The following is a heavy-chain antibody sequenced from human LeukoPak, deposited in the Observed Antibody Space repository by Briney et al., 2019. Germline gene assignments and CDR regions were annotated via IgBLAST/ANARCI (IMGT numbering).Heavy chain of an antibody. J-gene: IGHJ1*01. V-gene: IGHV3-30*18. D-gene: IGHD3-22*01. CDR2: ISYDGSNK. CDR3: AKDLSPLRLGELSFAYYYDSSGYP. CDR1: GFTFSSYG. Sequence: PGRSLRLSCAASGFTFSSYGMHWVRQAPGKGLEWVAVISYDGSNKYYADSVKGRFTISRDNSKNTLYLQMTSLRAEDTAVYYCAKDLSPLRLGELSFAYYYDSSGYPGGQGTLVTVSS.